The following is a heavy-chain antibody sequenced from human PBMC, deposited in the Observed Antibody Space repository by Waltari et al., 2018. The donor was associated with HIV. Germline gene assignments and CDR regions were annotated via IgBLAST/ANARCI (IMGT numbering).Heavy chain of an antibody. CDR1: GFNFSTFD. J-gene: IGHJ6*02. D-gene: IGHD3-10*01. V-gene: IGHV3-30*18. CDR3: AKDLVTRGFFYFYGMHV. Sequence: QVQLEESGGGVVQSGRSLRLTCVASGFNFSTFDMHWVRQAPGKGLEGVAVISYDGHNKQYADSVKGRFTISRDNSNSTLFLQMSSLRPDDTAVYYCAKDLVTRGFFYFYGMHVWGQGTTITVSS. CDR2: ISYDGHNK.